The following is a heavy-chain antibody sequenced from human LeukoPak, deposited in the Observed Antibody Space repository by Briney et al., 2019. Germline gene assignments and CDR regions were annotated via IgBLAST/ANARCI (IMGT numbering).Heavy chain of an antibody. Sequence: PSETLSLTCTVSGGSISSSSYYWGWIRQPPGKGLEWIGSIYYSGSTYYNPSLKSRVTISVDTSKNQFSLKLSSVTAADMAVYYCARGPRYDSSGYFGYWGQGTLVTVSS. J-gene: IGHJ4*02. CDR1: GGSISSSSYY. V-gene: IGHV4-39*07. CDR3: ARGPRYDSSGYFGY. D-gene: IGHD3-22*01. CDR2: IYYSGST.